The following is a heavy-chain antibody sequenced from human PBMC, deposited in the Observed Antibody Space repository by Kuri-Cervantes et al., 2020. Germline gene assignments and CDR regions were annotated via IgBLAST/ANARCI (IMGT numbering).Heavy chain of an antibody. CDR2: IYSGGST. CDR1: GFTVSSNY. D-gene: IGHD3-10*01. J-gene: IGHJ4*02. CDR3: AKRGGSGSYYNVRGGENYFDY. Sequence: GGSLRLSCAASGFTVSSNYMSWVRQAPGKGLEWVLVIYSGGSTYYADSVKGRFTISRDNSKNTLYLQMNSLRAEDTAVYYCAKRGGSGSYYNVRGGENYFDYWGQGTLVTVSS. V-gene: IGHV3-53*01.